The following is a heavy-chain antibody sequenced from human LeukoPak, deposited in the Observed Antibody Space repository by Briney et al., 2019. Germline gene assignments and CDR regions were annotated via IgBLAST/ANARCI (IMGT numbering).Heavy chain of an antibody. V-gene: IGHV3-30*18. CDR2: ISYDGSNK. CDR3: AKDVSWNWFDP. Sequence: GGSLRLSCAASGFTFSTYAMHWVRQAPGKGLEWVAFISYDGSNKYYPDSVKGRFTISRDNSKNTPYLPMNTPRTEDTAVYYCAKDVSWNWFDPWGQGTLVTVSS. J-gene: IGHJ5*02. CDR1: GFTFSTYA.